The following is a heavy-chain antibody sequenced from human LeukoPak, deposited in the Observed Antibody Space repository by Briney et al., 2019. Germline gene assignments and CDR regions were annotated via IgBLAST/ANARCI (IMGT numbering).Heavy chain of an antibody. Sequence: PGGSLRLSCAASGFTFSSYGMSWVRQAPGKGLEWVSSISSSSSYIYYADSVKDRFIVSRDNSQNTLYLQMNSVRAEDTAVYYCARDLSPGVAFRGRFDPWGQGTLVTVSS. CDR2: ISSSSSYI. V-gene: IGHV3-21*06. D-gene: IGHD3-16*01. CDR3: ARDLSPGVAFRGRFDP. J-gene: IGHJ5*02. CDR1: GFTFSSYG.